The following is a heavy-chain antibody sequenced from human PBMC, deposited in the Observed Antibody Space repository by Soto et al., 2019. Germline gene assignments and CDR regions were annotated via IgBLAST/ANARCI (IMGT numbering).Heavy chain of an antibody. D-gene: IGHD3-10*01. CDR2: ITYMGDST. CDR1: GVTFSSYA. V-gene: IGHV3-23*01. J-gene: IGHJ4*02. Sequence: EVHLLESGGGLVQPGGSLRLSCAASGVTFSSYAMSWVRQAPGKGLEWVSAITYMGDSTNYADSVKGRFTISRDNSKNTLYLQMNSLRAEDTAVYYCAKDQFRIMIRGIIPEIWGQGTLVTVSS. CDR3: AKDQFRIMIRGIIPEI.